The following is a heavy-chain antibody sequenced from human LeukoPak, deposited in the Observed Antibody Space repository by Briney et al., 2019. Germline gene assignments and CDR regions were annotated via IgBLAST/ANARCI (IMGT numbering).Heavy chain of an antibody. V-gene: IGHV3-9*01. J-gene: IGHJ3*02. CDR3: AKDRGTTGTTGAFDI. D-gene: IGHD1-1*01. CDR2: INWKSGSI. Sequence: SGGSLRLSCAASGFTFDDYAMHWVRQTPGKGLEWVSGINWKSGSIGYADSVKGRFTISRDNAKNSLYLQMNSLRPEDTALYYCAKDRGTTGTTGAFDIWGQGTMVTVSS. CDR1: GFTFDDYA.